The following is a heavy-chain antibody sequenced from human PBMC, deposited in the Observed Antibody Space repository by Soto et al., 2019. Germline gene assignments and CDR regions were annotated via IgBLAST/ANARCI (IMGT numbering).Heavy chain of an antibody. CDR2: IYYSGST. CDR3: ARHSGYCSSTRCPIRWFDP. D-gene: IGHD2-2*01. CDR1: GGSISSSSYY. Sequence: SETLSLTCTVSGGSISSSSYYWGWIRQPPGKGLEWIGSIYYSGSTYYNPSLKSRVTISVDTSKNQFSLKLSSVTAADTAVYYCARHSGYCSSTRCPIRWFDPWGQGTLVTVSS. J-gene: IGHJ5*02. V-gene: IGHV4-39*01.